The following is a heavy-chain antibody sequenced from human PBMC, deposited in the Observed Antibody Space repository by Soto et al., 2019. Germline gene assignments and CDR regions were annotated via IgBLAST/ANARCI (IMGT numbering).Heavy chain of an antibody. V-gene: IGHV3-7*03. J-gene: IGHJ4*02. D-gene: IGHD1-26*01. CDR2: IDPDGSQK. CDR3: ARDMGPSGAYGY. Sequence: EVQLVDSGGDLVQPGGSLRLYCAASGFTFSTYWMSWVRQAPGKGLEWVANIDPDGSQKDYVDSVKGRFTISRDNAKNSLYLQMNSLRAEDTAVYYCARDMGPSGAYGYWGQGTLVTVSS. CDR1: GFTFSTYW.